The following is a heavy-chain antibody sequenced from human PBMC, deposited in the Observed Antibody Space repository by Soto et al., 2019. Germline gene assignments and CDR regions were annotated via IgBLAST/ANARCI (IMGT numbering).Heavy chain of an antibody. J-gene: IGHJ4*02. CDR1: GFTFDDHT. V-gene: IGHV3-43*01. CDR2: ITWDAGSA. Sequence: EVQLVVSGGLVVRPGGSLRLSCAGSGFTFDDHTMHWVRQAPGKGLEWVSLITWDAGSAFYADSVRGRFTISRDNSKNSLYFQMNSLSTEDSALYYCAKEKDRIFDYWGRGTPVTVSS. CDR3: AKEKDRIFDY.